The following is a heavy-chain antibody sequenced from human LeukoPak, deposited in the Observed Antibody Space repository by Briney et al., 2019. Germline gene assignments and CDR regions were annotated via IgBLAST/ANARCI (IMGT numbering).Heavy chain of an antibody. CDR3: ARGSPGVVVPAAISNYFDY. J-gene: IGHJ4*02. CDR2: MNPNSGNT. Sequence: ASVKVSCKASGYTFTSYDINWVRQATGQGLEWMGWMNPNSGNTGYAQKFQGRVTMTRNTSISTAYMELSSLRSEDTAVYYCARGSPGVVVPAAISNYFDYWGQGTLVTVSS. V-gene: IGHV1-8*01. D-gene: IGHD2-2*02. CDR1: GYTFTSYD.